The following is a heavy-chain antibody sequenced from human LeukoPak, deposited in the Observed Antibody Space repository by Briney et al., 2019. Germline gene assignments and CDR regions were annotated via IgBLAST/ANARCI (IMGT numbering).Heavy chain of an antibody. CDR1: GFTFSSYS. V-gene: IGHV3-21*04. CDR2: ISSSSSYI. Sequence: GGSLRLSCAASGFTFSSYSMNWVRQAPGKGLEWVSSISSSSSYIYYADSVKGRFTISRDNAKNSLYLQMNSLRAEDTAVYYCAREGRVVPARRTGRSYMDVWGKGTTVTVSS. CDR3: AREGRVVPARRTGRSYMDV. D-gene: IGHD2-2*01. J-gene: IGHJ6*03.